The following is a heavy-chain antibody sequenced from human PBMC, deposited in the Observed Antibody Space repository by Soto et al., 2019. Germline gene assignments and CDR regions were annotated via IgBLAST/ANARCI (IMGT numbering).Heavy chain of an antibody. D-gene: IGHD3-10*01. CDR2: ILGSVSTT. J-gene: IGHJ6*01. CDR3: ARDGKDSGSGFVFYWFGDYG. Sequence: QAPGKGLEWVSTILGSVSTTYYADSVNGRITISRDKSRNTLSLQMNSLRAHDTALYYCARDGKDSGSGFVFYWFGDYG. V-gene: IGHV3-23*01.